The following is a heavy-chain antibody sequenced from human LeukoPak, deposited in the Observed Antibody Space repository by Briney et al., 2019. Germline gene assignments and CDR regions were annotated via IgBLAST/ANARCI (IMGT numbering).Heavy chain of an antibody. Sequence: SETLSLTCTVSGGSISSGSYYWSWIRQPAGKGLEWIVRIYTSGSTNYNPSLKSRVTISVDTSKNQFSLKLSSVTAADTAVYYCARLIAAAGNFYYYYMDVWGKGTTVTVSS. D-gene: IGHD6-13*01. CDR1: GGSISSGSYY. V-gene: IGHV4-61*02. J-gene: IGHJ6*03. CDR3: ARLIAAAGNFYYYYMDV. CDR2: IYTSGST.